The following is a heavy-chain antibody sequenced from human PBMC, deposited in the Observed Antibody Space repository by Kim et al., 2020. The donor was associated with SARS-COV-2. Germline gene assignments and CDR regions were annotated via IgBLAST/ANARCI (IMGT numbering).Heavy chain of an antibody. V-gene: IGHV1-18*04. CDR1: GYTFTSYG. J-gene: IGHJ4*02. CDR3: ARDPKVVVITGDYFDY. Sequence: ASVKVSCKASGYTFTSYGISWVRQAPGQGLEWMGWISAYNGNTNYAQKLQGRVTMTTDTSTSTAYMELRSLRSDDTAVYYCARDPKVVVITGDYFDYWGQGTLVTVSS. D-gene: IGHD3-22*01. CDR2: ISAYNGNT.